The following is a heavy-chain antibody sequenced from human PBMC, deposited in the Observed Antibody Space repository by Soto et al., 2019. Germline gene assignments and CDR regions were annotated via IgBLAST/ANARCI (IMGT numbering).Heavy chain of an antibody. Sequence: PSETLSLTCTVSGGSISSYYWSWIRQPPGKGLEWIGYIYYSGSTNYNPSLKSRVTISVDTSKNQFSLKLSSVTAADTAVYYCARXGYYYDSSGYLGYYFDYWGQGTLVTVSS. CDR3: ARXGYYYDSSGYLGYYFDY. V-gene: IGHV4-59*01. CDR2: IYYSGST. J-gene: IGHJ4*02. D-gene: IGHD3-22*01. CDR1: GGSISSYY.